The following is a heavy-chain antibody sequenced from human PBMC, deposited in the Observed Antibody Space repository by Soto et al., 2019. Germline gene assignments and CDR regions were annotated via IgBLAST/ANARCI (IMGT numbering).Heavy chain of an antibody. Sequence: EVQLLESGGGLVQPGGSLRLSCAASGFTFSSYAMSWVRQAPGKGLEWVSAISGSGGSTYYADSVKGRFTISRDHSKNPLYLQMNSLRAEDTAVYYCARRSSGWYFDYWGQGTLVTVSS. CDR1: GFTFSSYA. V-gene: IGHV3-23*01. CDR2: ISGSGGST. CDR3: ARRSSGWYFDY. J-gene: IGHJ4*02. D-gene: IGHD6-19*01.